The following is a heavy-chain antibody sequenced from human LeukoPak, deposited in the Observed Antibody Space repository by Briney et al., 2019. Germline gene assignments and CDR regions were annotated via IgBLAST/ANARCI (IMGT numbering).Heavy chain of an antibody. Sequence: AGGSLRLSCAASGFTFSSYGMHWVRQAPGKGLEWVANLKQDGREKYFLDSVKGRFTISRDNARNLLYLQMTTLRVEDTAVYYCARGGGSGRWGNAFDLWGQGTMVTVSS. CDR2: LKQDGREK. CDR3: ARGGGSGRWGNAFDL. V-gene: IGHV3-7*01. CDR1: GFTFSSYG. J-gene: IGHJ3*01. D-gene: IGHD6-19*01.